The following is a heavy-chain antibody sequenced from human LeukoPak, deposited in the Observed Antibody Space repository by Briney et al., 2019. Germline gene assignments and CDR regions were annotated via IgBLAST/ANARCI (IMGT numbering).Heavy chain of an antibody. D-gene: IGHD3-3*01. J-gene: IGHJ5*02. V-gene: IGHV4-39*07. Sequence: PSETLSLTCTVSGGSISSSSYYWGWIRQPPGKGLEWIGSIYYSGSTYYNPSLKSRVTISVDTSKNQFSLKLSSVTAADTAVYYCARVHRAQYYDFWSGYSNWFDPWGQGTLVTVSS. CDR2: IYYSGST. CDR1: GGSISSSSYY. CDR3: ARVHRAQYYDFWSGYSNWFDP.